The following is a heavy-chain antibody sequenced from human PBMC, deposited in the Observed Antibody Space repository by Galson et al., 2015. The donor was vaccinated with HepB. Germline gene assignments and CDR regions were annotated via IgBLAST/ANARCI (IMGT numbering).Heavy chain of an antibody. J-gene: IGHJ4*02. CDR3: ARADIAAAGNFDY. Sequence: SVKVSCKASGYTFTSYAMHWVRQAPGQRLEWMGWINAGNGNTKYSQKFQGRVTITRDTSASTAYMELSSLRSEDTAVYYCARADIAAAGNFDYWGQGTLVTVSS. V-gene: IGHV1-3*01. CDR1: GYTFTSYA. D-gene: IGHD6-13*01. CDR2: INAGNGNT.